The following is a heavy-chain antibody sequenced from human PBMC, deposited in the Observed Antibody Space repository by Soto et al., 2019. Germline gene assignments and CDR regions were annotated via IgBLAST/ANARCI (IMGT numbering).Heavy chain of an antibody. CDR3: ARIRGYWYGLDV. J-gene: IGHJ6*02. Sequence: EVQLSESGGGLVQPGGSLRLSCAASGFPLSTYGMTWVRQAPGKGLERVSAITGTGGNTYYVDSVKGRFTSSRDNSKNVLYLQVNSLRVEDTAVYYCARIRGYWYGLDVWGQGTTVTVSS. CDR1: GFPLSTYG. CDR2: ITGTGGNT. V-gene: IGHV3-23*01.